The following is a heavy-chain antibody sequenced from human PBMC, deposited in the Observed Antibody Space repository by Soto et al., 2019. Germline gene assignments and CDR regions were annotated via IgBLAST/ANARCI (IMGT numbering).Heavy chain of an antibody. V-gene: IGHV1-18*01. CDR1: GYTFHNYG. CDR2: ISAYNYNT. Sequence: GASVKVSCKASGYTFHNYGVNWVRQAPGHGLEWMGRISAYNYNTHYAQNFEGRVTMTTDTSTSTAYMELRSLRLTSVTAADTAVYYCARDGYDGSGSPYPAYWGPGTQVTV. D-gene: IGHD3-10*01. J-gene: IGHJ4*02. CDR3: ARDGYDGSGSPYPAY.